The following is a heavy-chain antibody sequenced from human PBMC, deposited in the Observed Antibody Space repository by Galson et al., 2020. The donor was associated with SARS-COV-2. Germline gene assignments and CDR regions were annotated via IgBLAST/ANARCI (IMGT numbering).Heavy chain of an antibody. Sequence: GESLKISCAASGFTFSSYSMNWVRQAPGKGLEWVSSIGSSNSYIYYADSVKGRFTISRDNAKNSLYLQMNSLRAEDTAVYYCARDRIVVIPSAITWFDPWGQGTLVTVSS. CDR2: IGSSNSYI. CDR3: ARDRIVVIPSAITWFDP. J-gene: IGHJ5*02. CDR1: GFTFSSYS. D-gene: IGHD2-2*01. V-gene: IGHV3-21*03.